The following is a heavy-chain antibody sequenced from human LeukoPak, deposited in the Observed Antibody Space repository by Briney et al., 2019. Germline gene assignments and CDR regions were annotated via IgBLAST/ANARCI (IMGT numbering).Heavy chain of an antibody. J-gene: IGHJ4*02. Sequence: SETLSLTCTVSGGSISSYYWSWIRQPAGKGLEWIGRIYSRGSTNYNPSLKSRVTMSVDTSKNQFSLKLSSVTAADTAVYYCARGERGHKYYDFWSGPEILDYWGQGTLVTVSS. CDR3: ARGERGHKYYDFWSGPEILDY. CDR1: GGSISSYY. D-gene: IGHD3-3*01. CDR2: IYSRGST. V-gene: IGHV4-4*07.